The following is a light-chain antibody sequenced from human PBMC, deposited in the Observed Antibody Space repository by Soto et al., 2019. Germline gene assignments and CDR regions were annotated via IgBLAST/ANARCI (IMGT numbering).Light chain of an antibody. Sequence: EIVLTQSPATLSLSPGERATLSCRASQSVSSYLAWYQQKPGQAPRLLIYDASNRATGIPARFSGSGSGTELNLTISSLEPEDFEVYSCKNRSNWPLTLGGGTKVEIK. CDR3: KNRSNWPLT. CDR2: DAS. CDR1: QSVSSY. J-gene: IGKJ4*01. V-gene: IGKV3-11*01.